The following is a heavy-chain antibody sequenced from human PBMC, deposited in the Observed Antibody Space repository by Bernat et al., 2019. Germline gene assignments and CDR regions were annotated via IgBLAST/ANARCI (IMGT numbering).Heavy chain of an antibody. CDR3: ARPTIYDSSGYYFDY. D-gene: IGHD3-22*01. J-gene: IGHJ4*02. CDR1: GGSITSSSYY. CDR2: IYSSGST. Sequence: QLQLQESGPGLVKPSETLSLTCTVSGGSITSSSYYWGWIRQPPGKGLEWIGSIYSSGSTYYNPSLKSRVTISVDTSKNQFSLKLSSVTAADTAVYYCARPTIYDSSGYYFDYWGQGTLVTVSS. V-gene: IGHV4-39*01.